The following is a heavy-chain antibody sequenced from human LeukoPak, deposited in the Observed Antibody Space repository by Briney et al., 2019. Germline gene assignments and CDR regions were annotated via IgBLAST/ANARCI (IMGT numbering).Heavy chain of an antibody. D-gene: IGHD2-15*01. CDR3: TTEGYCSGDNCYSFDH. CDR1: GFTFSSYA. Sequence: GGSLRLSCAASGFTFSSYAMSWVRQAPGKGLEWVGRIKSRTDGGTIDYAAPVKGRFTLSRDDSKNTVYLQMNSLKTEDTAVYYCTTEGYCSGDNCYSFDHWGQGSLVTVSS. CDR2: IKSRTDGGTI. V-gene: IGHV3-15*01. J-gene: IGHJ4*02.